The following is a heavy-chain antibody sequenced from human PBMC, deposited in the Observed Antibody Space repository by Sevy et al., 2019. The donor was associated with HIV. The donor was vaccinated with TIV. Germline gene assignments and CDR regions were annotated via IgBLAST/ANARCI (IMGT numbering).Heavy chain of an antibody. CDR1: GYTFTSYA. CDR3: AREGGQSGSYYVFDF. CDR2: INAGNGNT. J-gene: IGHJ4*02. D-gene: IGHD1-26*01. Sequence: ASVKVSCKASGYTFTSYAMHWVRQAPGQRLEWMGWINAGNGNTKYSQKFQGRVTITRDTSASTAYMELSSLRDEDTAVYYCAREGGQSGSYYVFDFWGQGTLVTVSS. V-gene: IGHV1-3*01.